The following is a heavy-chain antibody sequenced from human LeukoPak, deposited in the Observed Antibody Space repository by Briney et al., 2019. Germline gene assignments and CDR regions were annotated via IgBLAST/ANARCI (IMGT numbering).Heavy chain of an antibody. CDR3: AKEGNAFWSGSLLWGWFDP. V-gene: IGHV3-23*01. CDR1: GISLSNCA. CDR2: ISGSGVST. Sequence: GGSLRLSCAVSGISLSNCAINWVRQAPGKGLEWVSAISGSGVSTDYAGSVKGRFTISRDTAKNTVYLQMKSLRVEDTAVYYCAKEGNAFWSGSLLWGWFDPWGQGTLVTVSS. D-gene: IGHD3-3*01. J-gene: IGHJ5*02.